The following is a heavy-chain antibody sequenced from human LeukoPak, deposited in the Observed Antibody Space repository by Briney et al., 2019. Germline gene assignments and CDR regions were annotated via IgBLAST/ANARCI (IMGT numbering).Heavy chain of an antibody. D-gene: IGHD3-22*01. CDR2: IWHDGSNK. Sequence: PGGSLRLSCAASGFTFSDYGMRWVRQAPGKGLEWVAVIWHDGSNKYYADSVKGRFTISRDNSKNTLYLQMNSLRAEDTAVYHCARGESGYSPSYFDYWGQGTLVTVSS. V-gene: IGHV3-33*01. J-gene: IGHJ4*02. CDR3: ARGESGYSPSYFDY. CDR1: GFTFSDYG.